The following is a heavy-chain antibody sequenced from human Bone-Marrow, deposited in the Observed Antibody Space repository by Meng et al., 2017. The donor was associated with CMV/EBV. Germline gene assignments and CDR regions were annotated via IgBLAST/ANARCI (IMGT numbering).Heavy chain of an antibody. D-gene: IGHD2-8*01. J-gene: IGHJ4*02. Sequence: GESLKISCVGSGFTFNSAWMSWVRQAPGKGLEWIGRIKSEADGGTTDYAAPVEGRFTVSRDDSNNTLFLQMTSLKIEDTAVYYCTTGRTIWGQGTLVTVSS. CDR1: GFTFNSAW. V-gene: IGHV3-15*01. CDR3: TTGRTI. CDR2: IKSEADGGTT.